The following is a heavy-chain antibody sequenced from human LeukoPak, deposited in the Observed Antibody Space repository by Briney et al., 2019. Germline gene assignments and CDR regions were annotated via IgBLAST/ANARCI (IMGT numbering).Heavy chain of an antibody. D-gene: IGHD6-19*01. CDR2: ISYSGST. Sequence: PSETLSLTCTVSGGSISGYYWSGIRQPPGKGLEWVGYISYSGSTNYNPSLRSRVTISVDTSKNQFSLKLSSVTAADTAIYYCARDGRAGSLFAYWGQGTLVTVSS. CDR1: GGSISGYY. CDR3: ARDGRAGSLFAY. V-gene: IGHV4-59*01. J-gene: IGHJ4*02.